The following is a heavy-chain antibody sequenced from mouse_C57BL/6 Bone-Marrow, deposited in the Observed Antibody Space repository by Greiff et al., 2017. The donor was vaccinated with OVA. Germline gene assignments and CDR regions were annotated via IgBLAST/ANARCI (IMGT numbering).Heavy chain of an antibody. V-gene: IGHV5-4*01. CDR3: ARDWGWDY. Sequence: EVQLVESGGGLVKPGGSLKLSCAASGFTFSSYAMSWVRQTPEKRLEWVATISDGGSYTYYPDNLKGRFTISRDNAKNNLYLQMSHLKSEDTAMYYCARDWGWDYWGQGTTLTVSS. CDR1: GFTFSSYA. J-gene: IGHJ2*01. CDR2: ISDGGSYT. D-gene: IGHD1-1*02.